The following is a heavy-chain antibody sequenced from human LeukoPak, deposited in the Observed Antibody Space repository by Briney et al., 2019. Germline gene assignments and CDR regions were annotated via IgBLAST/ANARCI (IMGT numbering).Heavy chain of an antibody. V-gene: IGHV3-33*01. CDR3: ARDQQSYGPDAFDI. CDR1: GFTFSSYG. CDR2: IWYEGSNK. Sequence: GGSLRLSCAASGFTFSSYGMHWVRQAPGKGLEWVAVIWYEGSNKYYADSVKGRFTISRDNSKNTLYPQMHSLRAEDTAVYYCARDQQSYGPDAFDIWGQGTMVTVAS. J-gene: IGHJ3*02. D-gene: IGHD4-17*01.